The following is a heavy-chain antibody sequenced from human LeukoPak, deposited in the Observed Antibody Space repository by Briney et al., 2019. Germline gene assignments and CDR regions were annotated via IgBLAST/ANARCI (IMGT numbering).Heavy chain of an antibody. D-gene: IGHD3-10*01. CDR2: ISAYNGNT. V-gene: IGHV1-18*01. Sequence: GASVKVSCNASGYTFTSYGISWVRQAPGQGLEWMGWISAYNGNTNYAQKLQGRVTMTTDTSTSTAYMELRSLRSDDTAVYYCARVWFGELLSPIFDYWGQGTLVTVSS. J-gene: IGHJ4*02. CDR1: GYTFTSYG. CDR3: ARVWFGELLSPIFDY.